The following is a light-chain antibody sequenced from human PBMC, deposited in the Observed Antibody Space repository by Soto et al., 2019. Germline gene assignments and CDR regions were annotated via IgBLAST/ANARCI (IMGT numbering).Light chain of an antibody. Sequence: ELVLTQSPVTLSLSPGERATLSCRASQSVSSNFLAWYQQKPGQAPRLLIYDASSRATGIPDRFSGSGSGTDFTLTISRLEPEDFAVYYCQQSGSSPGTFGQGTKVDIK. CDR3: QQSGSSPGT. V-gene: IGKV3-20*01. J-gene: IGKJ1*01. CDR1: QSVSSNF. CDR2: DAS.